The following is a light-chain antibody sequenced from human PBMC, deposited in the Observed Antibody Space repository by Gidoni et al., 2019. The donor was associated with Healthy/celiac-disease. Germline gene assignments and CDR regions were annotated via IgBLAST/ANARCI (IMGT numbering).Light chain of an antibody. CDR2: LGS. CDR1: QSLLHSNGYNY. V-gene: IGKV2-28*01. Sequence: DIVMTQSPLSLPVTPGEPASISCRSSQSLLHSNGYNYLDRYLQKPGQSPQLLIYLGSNRASGVPDRFSGSGSGTDFTLKISRVEAEDFGVYYCMQALQTPTFXXXTKLEIK. CDR3: MQALQTPT. J-gene: IGKJ2*01.